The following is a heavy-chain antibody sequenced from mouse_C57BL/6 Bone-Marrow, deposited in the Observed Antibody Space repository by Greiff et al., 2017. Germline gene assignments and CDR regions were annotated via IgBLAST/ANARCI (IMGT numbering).Heavy chain of an antibody. CDR3: ARNCEDPLWYFDV. CDR1: GYTFTSYW. Sequence: QVQLQQPGAELVKPGASVKLSCKASGYTFTSYWMHWVKQRPGQGLEWIGRIDPNSGGTKYNEKFKSKATLTVDKPSSTAYMQLSSLTSEDSAVYYCARNCEDPLWYFDVWGTGTTVTVSS. V-gene: IGHV1-72*01. CDR2: IDPNSGGT. J-gene: IGHJ1*03. D-gene: IGHD4-1*01.